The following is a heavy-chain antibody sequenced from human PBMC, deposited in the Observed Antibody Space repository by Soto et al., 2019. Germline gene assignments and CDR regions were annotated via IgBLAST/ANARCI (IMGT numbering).Heavy chain of an antibody. CDR3: ARSALRYFDWLSEPFDY. CDR2: IYYSGST. CDR1: GGSIGSYD. J-gene: IGHJ4*02. V-gene: IGHV4-59*01. D-gene: IGHD3-9*01. Sequence: SETLCLTCSVSGGSIGSYDWSWIRQPPGKGLEWIGYIYYSGSTNYNPSLKSRVTISVDRSKNQFSLMLSSVTAADTAVYYCARSALRYFDWLSEPFDYWGQGTLVTVSS.